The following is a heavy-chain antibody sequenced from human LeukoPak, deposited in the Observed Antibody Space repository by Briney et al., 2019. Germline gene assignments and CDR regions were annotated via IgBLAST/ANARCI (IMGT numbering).Heavy chain of an antibody. Sequence: ASVTVSCKASGYTFTSYYINWVRQPPGQGLEWMGWMNPKSGNTGYAQKFQGRVTMTRNTSISTAYMELSSLRSEDTAVYYGARGRRMATIGYGGEGTLVTVSA. V-gene: IGHV1-8*01. CDR2: MNPKSGNT. J-gene: IGHJ4*02. CDR3: ARGRRMATIGY. CDR1: GYTFTSYY. D-gene: IGHD5-24*01.